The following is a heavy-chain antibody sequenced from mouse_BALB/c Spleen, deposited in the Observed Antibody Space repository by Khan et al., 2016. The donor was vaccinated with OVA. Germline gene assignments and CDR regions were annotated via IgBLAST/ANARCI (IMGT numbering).Heavy chain of an antibody. Sequence: VQLQESGAELVRPGVSVKISCKGSGYTFTDFTMHWVKQSHAKSLEWIGVISTYYGDVTYNQKFKGKATMTVDKSSSTAYMELARLTSEDSAILYCTRGGGGNRFAYWGQGTLVTVSA. CDR3: TRGGGGNRFAY. CDR2: ISTYYGDV. J-gene: IGHJ3*01. V-gene: IGHV1S137*01. CDR1: GYTFTDFT.